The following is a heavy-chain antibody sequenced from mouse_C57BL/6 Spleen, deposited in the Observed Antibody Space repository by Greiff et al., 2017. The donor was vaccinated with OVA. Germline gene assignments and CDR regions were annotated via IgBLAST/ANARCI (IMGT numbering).Heavy chain of an antibody. Sequence: QVQLKQPGAELVKPGASVKMSCKASGYTFTSYWITWVKQRPGQGLEWIGDIYPGSGSTNYNEKFKSKATLTVDTSSSTAYMQLSSLTSEDSAVYYCARKDGYYEGYYFDYWGQGTTLTVSS. D-gene: IGHD2-3*01. CDR1: GYTFTSYW. CDR2: IYPGSGST. CDR3: ARKDGYYEGYYFDY. J-gene: IGHJ2*01. V-gene: IGHV1-55*01.